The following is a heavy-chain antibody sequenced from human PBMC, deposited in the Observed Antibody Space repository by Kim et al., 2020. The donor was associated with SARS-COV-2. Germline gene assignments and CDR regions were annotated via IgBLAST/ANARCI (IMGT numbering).Heavy chain of an antibody. V-gene: IGHV3-48*02. Sequence: GGSLRLSCAASGFTFSGYSMNWVRQAPGKGLEWISFISGGSGAIYYADSVKGRFTISRDNAKNSLYLQMNSLRDEDTAVYYCARDGPLGGSRWYAAEYWGQGSLVTVSS. D-gene: IGHD6-13*01. CDR3: ARDGPLGGSRWYAAEY. J-gene: IGHJ4*02. CDR1: GFTFSGYS. CDR2: ISGGSGAI.